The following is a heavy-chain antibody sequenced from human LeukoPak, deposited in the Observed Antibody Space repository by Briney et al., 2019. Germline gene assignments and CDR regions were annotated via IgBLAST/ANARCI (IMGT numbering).Heavy chain of an antibody. J-gene: IGHJ4*02. CDR3: ARKSMVRGVMIDY. V-gene: IGHV4-38-2*01. CDR2: IYHSGST. CDR1: GYSISSGYY. Sequence: SETLSLTCAVSGYSISSGYYWGWIRQPPGKGLEWIGSIYHSGSTYYNPSLKSRVTISVGTSKNQFSLKLSSVTAADTAVYYCARKSMVRGVMIDYGGQGTLVTVS. D-gene: IGHD3-10*01.